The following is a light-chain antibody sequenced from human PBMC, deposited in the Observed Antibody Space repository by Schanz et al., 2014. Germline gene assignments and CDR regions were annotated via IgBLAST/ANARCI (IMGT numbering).Light chain of an antibody. V-gene: IGLV2-8*01. J-gene: IGLJ3*02. CDR1: SSDVGVYNY. CDR2: EVT. CDR3: CSYAGSTNLR. Sequence: QSVLTQPPSASGSPGQSVTISCTGSSSDVGVYNYVSWYQQHPGKAPKLMIYEVTKRPSGVPDRFSGSKSGNTASLTISGLQAEDEADYYCCSYAGSTNLRFGGGTKVTVL.